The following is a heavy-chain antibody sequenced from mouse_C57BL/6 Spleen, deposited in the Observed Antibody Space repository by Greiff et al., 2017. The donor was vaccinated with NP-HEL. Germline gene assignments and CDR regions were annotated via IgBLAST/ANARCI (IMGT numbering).Heavy chain of an antibody. V-gene: IGHV2-5*01. J-gene: IGHJ4*01. CDR3: AKSGDYGYDYYAMDY. D-gene: IGHD2-2*01. CDR1: GFSLTSYG. Sequence: QVQLKQSGPGLVQPSQSLSITCTVSGFSLTSYGVHWVRQSPGTGLEWLGVIWRGGSTDYNAAFMSRLSITKDNSKSQVFFKMNSLQADDTAIYYCAKSGDYGYDYYAMDYWGQGTSVTVSS. CDR2: IWRGGST.